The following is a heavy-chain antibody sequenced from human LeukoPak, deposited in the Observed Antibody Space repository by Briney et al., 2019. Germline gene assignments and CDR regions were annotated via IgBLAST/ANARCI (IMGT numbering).Heavy chain of an antibody. V-gene: IGHV4-34*01. D-gene: IGHD2/OR15-2a*01. CDR3: ASNVLLRGNFSFAADY. CDR1: GGSFSGYY. Sequence: SETLSLTCAVYGGSFSGYYWSWIRQPPGKGLEWIGEINHSGSTNYNPSLESRVTISVDTSKNQFSLKLSSVTAADTAVYYCASNVLLRGNFSFAADYWGQGTLVTVSS. CDR2: INHSGST. J-gene: IGHJ4*02.